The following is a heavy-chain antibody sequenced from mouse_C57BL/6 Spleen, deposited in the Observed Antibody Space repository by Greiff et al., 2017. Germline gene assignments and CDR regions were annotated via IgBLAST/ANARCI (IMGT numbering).Heavy chain of an antibody. CDR3: ARSRTTVASRYYFDY. D-gene: IGHD1-1*01. V-gene: IGHV1-69*01. J-gene: IGHJ2*01. CDR1: GYTFTSYW. Sequence: QVQLQQPGAELVMPGASVKLSCKASGYTFTSYWMHWVKQRPGQGLEWIGEIDPSDSYTNYNQKFTGKSTLTVDKSSSTAYMQLSSLTSEDSAVYYCARSRTTVASRYYFDYWGQGTTLTVSS. CDR2: IDPSDSYT.